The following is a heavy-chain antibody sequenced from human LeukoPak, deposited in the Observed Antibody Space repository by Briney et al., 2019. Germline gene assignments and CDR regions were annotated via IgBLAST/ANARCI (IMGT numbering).Heavy chain of an antibody. CDR1: GGSFSGYY. CDR3: GRGCRIAAAGRGGYNWFDP. V-gene: IGHV4-34*01. J-gene: IGHJ5*02. CDR2: ISHSGST. Sequence: PSETLSLTCAVYGGSFSGYYWSWIRQPPGKGLEWIGEISHSGSTNYNPSLKSRVTISVDTSKNQFSLKLSSVTAADTAVYYCGRGCRIAAAGRGGYNWFDPGGQGPLVTVSS. D-gene: IGHD6-13*01.